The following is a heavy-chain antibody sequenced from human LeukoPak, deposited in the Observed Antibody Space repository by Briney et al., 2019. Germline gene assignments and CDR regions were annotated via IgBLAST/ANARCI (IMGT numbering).Heavy chain of an antibody. J-gene: IGHJ4*02. CDR2: ISYDGSNK. V-gene: IGHV3-30-3*01. CDR3: ARDPNWNGYFDY. D-gene: IGHD1-20*01. CDR1: GFTFSSYA. Sequence: PGGSLRLSCAASGFTFSSYAMHWVRQAPGKGLEWVAVISYDGSNKYNADSVKGRITISRDNSKNTLYLQMNSLRAEDTAVYYCARDPNWNGYFDYWGQGTLVTVSS.